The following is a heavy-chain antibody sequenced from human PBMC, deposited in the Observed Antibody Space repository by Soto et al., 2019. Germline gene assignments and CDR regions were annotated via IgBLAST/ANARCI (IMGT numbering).Heavy chain of an antibody. CDR2: IKADGSEK. Sequence: EVRLVESGGDVVQPGGSLRLSCVGSGFTFTNFWMSWVRQAPGKGLEWVANIKADGSEKRYVDSVKGRLTISRDNAKNSVYLQMNNLRVEDTALYYCGRDEVRNGVGVWGQATTVIVSS. J-gene: IGHJ6*01. V-gene: IGHV3-7*01. CDR1: GFTFTNFW. CDR3: GRDEVRNGVGV.